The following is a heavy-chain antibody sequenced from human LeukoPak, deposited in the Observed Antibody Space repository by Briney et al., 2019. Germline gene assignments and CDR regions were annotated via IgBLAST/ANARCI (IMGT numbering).Heavy chain of an antibody. V-gene: IGHV3-21*01. D-gene: IGHD3-10*01. CDR1: GFTFSSYT. J-gene: IGHJ4*02. CDR2: ISSSNSYI. CDR3: AKVMGGLWFGDGIDY. Sequence: GGSLRLSCAASGFTFSSYTMNWVRQAPGKGLEWVSSISSSNSYIYYADSVKGRFTISRDNAKTSLYLQMNSLRAEDTAVYYCAKVMGGLWFGDGIDYWGQGTLVTVSS.